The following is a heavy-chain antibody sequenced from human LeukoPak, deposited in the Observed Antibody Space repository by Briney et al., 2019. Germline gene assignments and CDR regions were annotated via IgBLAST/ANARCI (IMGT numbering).Heavy chain of an antibody. Sequence: GRSLRLSCAASGFIFSSCGMHWVRQAPGKGLEWVAVISYDGSNKDYADSVKGRFTISRDNSKNTLYLQMNSLRAEGTAVYYCAKDGISYGSGSYCSSWGQGTLVTVSS. CDR2: ISYDGSNK. CDR1: GFIFSSCG. D-gene: IGHD3-10*01. V-gene: IGHV3-30*18. J-gene: IGHJ5*02. CDR3: AKDGISYGSGSYCSS.